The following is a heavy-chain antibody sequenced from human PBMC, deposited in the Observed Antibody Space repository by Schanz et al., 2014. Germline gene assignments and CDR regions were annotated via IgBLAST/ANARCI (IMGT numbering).Heavy chain of an antibody. CDR2: LTGSGTTT. V-gene: IGHV3-23*01. D-gene: IGHD6-13*01. Sequence: EVQLLESGGGLVQPGGSLRLSCAASAFIFRSYSMHWVRQAPGKGLEWVSALTGSGTTTYYADSVKGRFTISRDNSKNTLDLQMNSLRAEDTAIYYCAKDLAAVGVFDYWGQGSLVTVSP. J-gene: IGHJ4*02. CDR3: AKDLAAVGVFDY. CDR1: AFIFRSYS.